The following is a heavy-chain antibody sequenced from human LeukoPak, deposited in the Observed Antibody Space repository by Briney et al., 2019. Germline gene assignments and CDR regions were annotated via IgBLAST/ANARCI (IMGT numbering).Heavy chain of an antibody. CDR2: IWYDGSNK. CDR3: ARDQSMIVSSRPTSFDY. CDR1: GFTFSSYG. J-gene: IGHJ4*01. D-gene: IGHD3-22*01. Sequence: GGSLGLSCAASGFTFSSYGMHWVRQAPGKGLEWVAVIWYDGSNKYYADSVKGRFTISRDNSKNTLYLQMNSLRAEDTAVYYCARDQSMIVSSRPTSFDYWGQGTLVTVSS. V-gene: IGHV3-33*01.